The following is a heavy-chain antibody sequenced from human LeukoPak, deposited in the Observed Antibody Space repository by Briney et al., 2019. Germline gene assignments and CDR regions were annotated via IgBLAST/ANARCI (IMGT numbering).Heavy chain of an antibody. J-gene: IGHJ5*02. CDR1: GGSISSYY. D-gene: IGHD2-2*01. CDR2: IYYSGST. CDR3: ARQRLYCSSTSCYPNWFDP. V-gene: IGHV4-59*08. Sequence: SETLSLTCTVSGGSISSYYWSWIRQPPGKGLEWIGYIYYSGSTNYNPSLKSRVTISVDTSKNQFSLKLSSVTAADTAVYYCARQRLYCSSTSCYPNWFDPWGQGTLVTVSS.